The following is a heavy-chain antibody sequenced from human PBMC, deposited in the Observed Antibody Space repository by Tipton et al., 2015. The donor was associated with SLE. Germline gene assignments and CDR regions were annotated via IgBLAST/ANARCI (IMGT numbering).Heavy chain of an antibody. J-gene: IGHJ4*02. CDR2: MYHSGST. Sequence: TLSLTCAVSGDSISNNYFWGWIRQPPGRGLEWIGTMYHSGSTYYNPSLKSRVTISVDTSKNQFSLKLSSVTAADTAVYYCARDGKGAARPFDYWGQGTLVTVSS. V-gene: IGHV4-38-2*02. CDR1: GDSISNNYF. D-gene: IGHD6-6*01. CDR3: ARDGKGAARPFDY.